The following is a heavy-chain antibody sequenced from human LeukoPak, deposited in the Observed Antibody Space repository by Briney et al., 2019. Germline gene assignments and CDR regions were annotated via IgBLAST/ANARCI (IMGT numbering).Heavy chain of an antibody. Sequence: SETLSLTCTVSGGSISSYYWSWIRQPPGKGLEWIGYIYYSGSTYYNPSLKSRVTISVDTSKNQFSLKLSSVTAADTAVYYCARDIVVVPAAIGGNWFDPWGQGTLVTVSS. D-gene: IGHD2-2*01. CDR3: ARDIVVVPAAIGGNWFDP. V-gene: IGHV4-59*12. J-gene: IGHJ5*02. CDR2: IYYSGST. CDR1: GGSISSYY.